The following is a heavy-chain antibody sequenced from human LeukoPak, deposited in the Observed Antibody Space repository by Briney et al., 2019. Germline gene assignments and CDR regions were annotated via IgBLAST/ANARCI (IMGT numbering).Heavy chain of an antibody. D-gene: IGHD6-13*01. J-gene: IGHJ6*02. V-gene: IGHV3-23*01. Sequence: GGPLRLSCAASGFTFSSYAMSWVRQAPGKGLEWVSAISGSGGSTYYADSVKGRFTISRDNSKNTLYLQMNSLRAEDTAVYYCAKSFIAAIYGMDVWGQGTTVTVSS. CDR3: AKSFIAAIYGMDV. CDR1: GFTFSSYA. CDR2: ISGSGGST.